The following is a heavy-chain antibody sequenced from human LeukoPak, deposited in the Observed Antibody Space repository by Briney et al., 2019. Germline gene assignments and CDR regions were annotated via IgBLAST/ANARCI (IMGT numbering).Heavy chain of an antibody. V-gene: IGHV1-18*01. J-gene: IGHJ4*02. CDR2: ISAYNGNT. CDR3: ARDTGKVVGATNFDY. CDR1: GYTFTSYG. Sequence: ASVKVSCKASGYTFTSYGISWVRQAPGQGLEWMGWISAYNGNTNCAQKLQGRVTMTTDTSTSTAYMELRSLRSDDTAVYYCARDTGKVVGATNFDYWGQGTLVTVSS. D-gene: IGHD1-26*01.